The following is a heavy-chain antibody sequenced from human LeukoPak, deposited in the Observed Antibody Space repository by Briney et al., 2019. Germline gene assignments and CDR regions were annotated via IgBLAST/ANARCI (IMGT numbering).Heavy chain of an antibody. CDR3: ARQTFGVLYFDS. CDR1: GGSISSYY. D-gene: IGHD3-16*01. Sequence: SETLSLTCTVSGGSISSYYWSWIRQPAGKGLEWMGRIYNSGSTNYNPSLKSRVTISADMSRNQLSLLLTSVTAADTAVYYCARQTFGVLYFDSWGLGTLVIVSS. J-gene: IGHJ4*02. CDR2: IYNSGST. V-gene: IGHV4-4*07.